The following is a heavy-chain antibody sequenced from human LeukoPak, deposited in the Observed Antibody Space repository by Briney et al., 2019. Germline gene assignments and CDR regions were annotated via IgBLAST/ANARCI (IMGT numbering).Heavy chain of an antibody. Sequence: GGSLRLSCGTSGFTFSSYAMSWVREAPGKGLEWVSGVTSSGDRTYYADSVKGRFIISRDNSKNTLYLQMNSLRAEDTAVYYCARDTSGWTVADYWGQGALVTVSS. CDR3: ARDTSGWTVADY. J-gene: IGHJ4*02. CDR1: GFTFSSYA. CDR2: VTSSGDRT. V-gene: IGHV3-23*01. D-gene: IGHD6-19*01.